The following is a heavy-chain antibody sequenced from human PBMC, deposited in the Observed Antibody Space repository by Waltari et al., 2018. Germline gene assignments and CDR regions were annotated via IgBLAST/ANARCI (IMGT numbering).Heavy chain of an antibody. V-gene: IGHV3-7*01. CDR2: IKQDGSEK. CDR1: GITCSSYW. D-gene: IGHD3-10*01. CDR3: ARGGSWHYFDY. J-gene: IGHJ4*02. Sequence: EVQLVESGGGVVQPGGSLRLSCAASGITCSSYWMTWVRQAPGKGLEWVANIKQDGSEKFYVDSVKGRFTISRDNAKDSLFLQMNSLRAEDTAVYYCARGGSWHYFDYWGQGTLVTVSS.